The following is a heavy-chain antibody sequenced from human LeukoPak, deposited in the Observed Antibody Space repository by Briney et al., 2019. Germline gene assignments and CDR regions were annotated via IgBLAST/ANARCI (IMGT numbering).Heavy chain of an antibody. Sequence: GGSLRLSCAASGFTVSSNHMTWVRQAPGKGLEWVSVIYSAGNIYYADSVKGRSTISRDDSMNTLYLQMNSLRAEDTAVYYCARGSSWSYDYWGRGTLVTVSS. CDR1: GFTVSSNH. V-gene: IGHV3-53*01. CDR3: ARGSSWSYDY. D-gene: IGHD6-13*01. J-gene: IGHJ4*02. CDR2: IYSAGNI.